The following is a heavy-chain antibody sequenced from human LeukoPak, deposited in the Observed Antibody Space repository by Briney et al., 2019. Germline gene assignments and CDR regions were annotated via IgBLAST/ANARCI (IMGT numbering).Heavy chain of an antibody. CDR3: ARRRTMFGYFAGEFDY. J-gene: IGHJ4*02. CDR1: GGSISSSSYY. CDR2: IYYSGST. Sequence: SETLSLTCTVSGGSISSSSYYWGWIRQPPGKGLEWIGSIYYSGSTNNNPSLKSRVTISVDTSKNQFSLKLISVTAADTAVYYCARRRTMFGYFAGEFDYWGQGTLVTVSS. V-gene: IGHV4-39*01. D-gene: IGHD3-10*02.